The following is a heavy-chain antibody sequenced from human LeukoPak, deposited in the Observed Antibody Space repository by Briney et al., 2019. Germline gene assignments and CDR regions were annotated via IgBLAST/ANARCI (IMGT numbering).Heavy chain of an antibody. V-gene: IGHV4-4*07. CDR1: GGSISSYY. CDR2: IYTSGST. J-gene: IGHJ4*02. D-gene: IGHD3-22*01. CDR3: ARDRGSGQNYYDSSGYYGIFY. Sequence: SETLSLTCTVSGGSISSYYWSWIRQPAGKGLEWIGRIYTSGSTNYNPSLKSRVTMSVDTSKNQFSLKLSSVTAADTAVYYCARDRGSGQNYYDSSGYYGIFYWGQGTLVTVSS.